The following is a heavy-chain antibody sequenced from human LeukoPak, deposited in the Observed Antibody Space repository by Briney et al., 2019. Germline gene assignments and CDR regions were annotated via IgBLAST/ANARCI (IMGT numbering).Heavy chain of an antibody. CDR3: ARWGGTRQYYFDY. D-gene: IGHD1-1*01. J-gene: IGHJ4*02. CDR2: TRFDGSIK. V-gene: IGHV3-33*01. CDR1: GFIFSDYG. Sequence: GRSLRLSCAVSGFIFSDYGFHWVRQAPGKGLEWVAVTRFDGSIKQYADSVKGRFTISSDDSKNTLYLQMNFLKSEGTAVYYCARWGGTRQYYFDYWGQGTLVTVSS.